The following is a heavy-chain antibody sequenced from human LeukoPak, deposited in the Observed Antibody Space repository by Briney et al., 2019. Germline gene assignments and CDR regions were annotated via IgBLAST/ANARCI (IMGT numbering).Heavy chain of an antibody. D-gene: IGHD3-10*01. Sequence: ASVKVSCKASGYTFTGYYMHWVRQAPGQGLEWMGWINPNSGGTNYAQKFQGRVTMTRDTSISTAYMELSRLRSDDTAVYYCARAEVVRGPYYMDVWGKGTTVTVSS. V-gene: IGHV1-2*02. CDR1: GYTFTGYY. CDR3: ARAEVVRGPYYMDV. CDR2: INPNSGGT. J-gene: IGHJ6*03.